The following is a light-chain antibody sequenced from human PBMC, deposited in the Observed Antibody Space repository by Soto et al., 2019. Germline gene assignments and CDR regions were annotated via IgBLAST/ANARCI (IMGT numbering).Light chain of an antibody. Sequence: QSVLTQPPSVSGAPGQRVTISCTGSSSNIGAGYDVHWYQQLPGTAPKVLIYGNSNRPSGVPDRFSGSKSGTSASMAITGLQAEDEADYSCQSYDSSLSGYVFGTGTKVTV. J-gene: IGLJ1*01. CDR2: GNS. CDR1: SSNIGAGYD. CDR3: QSYDSSLSGYV. V-gene: IGLV1-40*01.